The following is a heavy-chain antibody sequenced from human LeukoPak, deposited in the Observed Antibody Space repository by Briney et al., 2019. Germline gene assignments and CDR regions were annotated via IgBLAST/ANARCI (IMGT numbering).Heavy chain of an antibody. J-gene: IGHJ4*02. Sequence: GGSLRLSCAASGFTFSNYVMSWARQSPGKGLEWVAEINEDGSVKYYVDSMKGRFTISRDNAKNSLYLQMNSLGAEDTAVYYCAKVPRDSDCYWGQGTLVTVSS. D-gene: IGHD2-21*02. CDR3: AKVPRDSDCY. CDR2: INEDGSVK. CDR1: GFTFSNYV. V-gene: IGHV3-7*01.